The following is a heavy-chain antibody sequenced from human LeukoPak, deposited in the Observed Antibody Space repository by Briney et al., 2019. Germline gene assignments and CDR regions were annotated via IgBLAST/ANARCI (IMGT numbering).Heavy chain of an antibody. D-gene: IGHD5-24*01. CDR2: INHSGST. CDR1: GGSFSGYY. Sequence: SETLSLTCAVYGGSFSGYYWSWVRQPPGKGLEWIGEINHSGSTNYNPSLKSRVTISVDTSKNQFSLKLSSVTAADTAVYYCARRVEMATITDWFDHWGQGTLVTVSS. V-gene: IGHV4-34*01. CDR3: ARRVEMATITDWFDH. J-gene: IGHJ5*02.